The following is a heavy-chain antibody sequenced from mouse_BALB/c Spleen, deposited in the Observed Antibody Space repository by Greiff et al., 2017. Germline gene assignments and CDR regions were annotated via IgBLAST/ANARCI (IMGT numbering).Heavy chain of an antibody. J-gene: IGHJ4*01. V-gene: IGHV5-9-4*01. Sequence: EVQVVESGGGLVKPGGSLKLSCAASGFTFSSYAMSWVRQSPEKRLEWVAEISSGGSYTYYPDTVTGRFTISRDNAKNTLYLEMSSLRSEDTAMYYCATMLKKVMDYWGQGTSVTVSS. CDR1: GFTFSSYA. D-gene: IGHD2-1*01. CDR3: ATMLKKVMDY. CDR2: ISSGGSYT.